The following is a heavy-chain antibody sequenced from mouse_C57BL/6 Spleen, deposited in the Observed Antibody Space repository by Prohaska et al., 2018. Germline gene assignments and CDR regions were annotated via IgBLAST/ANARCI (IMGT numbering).Heavy chain of an antibody. J-gene: IGHJ2*01. D-gene: IGHD4-1*01. Sequence: QVQLQQSGPELVKPGASVKISCKASGYAFSSSWMNWVKQRPGKGLEWIGRIYPGDGDTNYNGKFKGKATLTADKSSSTAYMQLSSLTSEDSAVYFCARWERYYFDYWGQGTTLTVSS. CDR1: GYAFSSSW. CDR2: IYPGDGDT. CDR3: ARWERYYFDY. V-gene: IGHV1-82*01.